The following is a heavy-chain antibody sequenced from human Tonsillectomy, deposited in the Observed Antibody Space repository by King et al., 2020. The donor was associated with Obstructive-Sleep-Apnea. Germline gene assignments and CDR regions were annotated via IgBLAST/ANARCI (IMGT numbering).Heavy chain of an antibody. D-gene: IGHD3-22*01. Sequence: VQLVESGGGLVQPGGSLRLSCAASVFTFSSYWMHWVRQAPGKGLVWVSRINSDGSSTSYADSVKGRFTISRDNAKNTLYLQMNSLRAEDTAVYYCARGLTYYYDSSGYRGAFDIWGQGTMVTVSS. CDR1: VFTFSSYW. V-gene: IGHV3-74*01. CDR2: INSDGSST. J-gene: IGHJ3*02. CDR3: ARGLTYYYDSSGYRGAFDI.